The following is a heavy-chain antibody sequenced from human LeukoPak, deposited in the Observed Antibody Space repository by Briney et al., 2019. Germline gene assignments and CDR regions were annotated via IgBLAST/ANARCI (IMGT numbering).Heavy chain of an antibody. D-gene: IGHD3-22*01. CDR1: GGSISSSSYY. Sequence: SETLSLTCTVSGGSISSSSYYWGWIRQPPGKGLEWIGSIYYSGSTYYNPSLKSRVTISVDTSKNRFSLKLSSVTAADTAVYYCATTYYYDSSGYGWFDPWGQGTLVTVSS. J-gene: IGHJ5*02. CDR2: IYYSGST. V-gene: IGHV4-39*01. CDR3: ATTYYYDSSGYGWFDP.